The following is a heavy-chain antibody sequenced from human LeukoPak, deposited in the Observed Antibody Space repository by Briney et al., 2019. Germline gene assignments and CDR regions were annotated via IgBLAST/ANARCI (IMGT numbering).Heavy chain of an antibody. J-gene: IGHJ4*02. CDR3: ARDVRASIAVPCMRIDY. CDR1: GYTLRKNG. D-gene: IGHD3-10*02. Sequence: GGSLRLSCAASGYTLRKNGFHWVRQAPGRGLEWVAVISFDGSNKYYGDSVKGRFTISRDNSKNTLYLQMNSVRAEDTAVYYCARDVRASIAVPCMRIDYWGQGTLVTVSS. V-gene: IGHV3-30*03. CDR2: ISFDGSNK.